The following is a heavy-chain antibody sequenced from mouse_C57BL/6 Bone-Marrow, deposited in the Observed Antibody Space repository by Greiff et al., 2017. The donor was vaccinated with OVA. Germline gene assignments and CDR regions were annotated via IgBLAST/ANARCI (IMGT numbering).Heavy chain of an antibody. Sequence: QVQLKQPGTELVKPGASVKLSCKASGYTFTSYWMDWVKQRPGQGLEWIGNIYPSDSETHYNQKFKDKATLTVDKSSSTAYMQLSSLTSEDSAVYYCAREYYYGSSPPGFAYWGQGTLVTVSA. CDR3: AREYYYGSSPPGFAY. CDR1: GYTFTSYW. CDR2: IYPSDSET. V-gene: IGHV1-61*01. J-gene: IGHJ3*01. D-gene: IGHD1-1*01.